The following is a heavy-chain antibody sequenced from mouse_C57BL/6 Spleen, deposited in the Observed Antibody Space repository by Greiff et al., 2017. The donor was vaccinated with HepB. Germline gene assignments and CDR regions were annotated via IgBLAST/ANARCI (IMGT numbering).Heavy chain of an antibody. J-gene: IGHJ3*01. D-gene: IGHD3-3*01. CDR1: GYTFTSYW. V-gene: IGHV1-52*01. Sequence: QVQLQQPGAELVRPGSSVKLSCKASGYTFTSYWMHWVKQRPIQGLEWIGNIDPSDSETHYNQKFKDKATLTVDKSSSTAYMQLSSLTSEDSAVYCCARAEGTAWFAYWGQGTLVTVSA. CDR2: IDPSDSET. CDR3: ARAEGTAWFAY.